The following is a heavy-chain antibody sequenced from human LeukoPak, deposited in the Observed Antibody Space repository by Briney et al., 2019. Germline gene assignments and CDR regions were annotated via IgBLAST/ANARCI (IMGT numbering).Heavy chain of an antibody. CDR3: RIGRFGELLSPYYFDY. CDR2: INHSGST. Sequence: SETLSLTCTVSGGSISGSHYYWGWIRQPPGKGLEWIGGINHSGSTNYNPSLKSRVTISVDTSKNQFSLKLSSVTAADTAVYYCRIGRFGELLSPYYFDYWGQGTLVTVSS. J-gene: IGHJ4*02. CDR1: GGSISGSHYY. D-gene: IGHD3-10*01. V-gene: IGHV4-39*07.